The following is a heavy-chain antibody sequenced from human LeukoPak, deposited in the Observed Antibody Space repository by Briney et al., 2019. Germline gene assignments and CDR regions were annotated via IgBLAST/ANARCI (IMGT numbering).Heavy chain of an antibody. CDR1: GYTFTGYY. D-gene: IGHD6-13*01. J-gene: IGHJ4*02. CDR2: INPNSGDT. Sequence: ASVKVSCKASGYTFTGYYMHWVRQARGQGLEWMGWINPNSGDTNYAQKFQGRVTMTRDTSISTGYMELSSLRSDDTAVYYCAMSSYSSTWAGTYWGQGTLVIVSS. CDR3: AMSSYSSTWAGTY. V-gene: IGHV1-2*02.